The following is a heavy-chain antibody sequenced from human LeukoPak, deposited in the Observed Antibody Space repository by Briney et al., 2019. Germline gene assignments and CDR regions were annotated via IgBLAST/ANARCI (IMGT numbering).Heavy chain of an antibody. Sequence: GGSLRLSCAASGFIFANYAMSWVRQAPGKGLEWVSVISGGGSSTFYPESVKGRFTISRDNSKNTLFLQIHSLKAEDTAVYYCASSPSTGWSKFDYWGQGILVTVSS. CDR3: ASSPSTGWSKFDY. V-gene: IGHV3-23*01. J-gene: IGHJ4*02. CDR2: ISGGGSST. D-gene: IGHD6-19*01. CDR1: GFIFANYA.